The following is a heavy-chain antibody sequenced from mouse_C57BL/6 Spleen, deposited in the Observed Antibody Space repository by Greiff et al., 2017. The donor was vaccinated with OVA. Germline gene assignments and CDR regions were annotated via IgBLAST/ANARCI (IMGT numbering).Heavy chain of an antibody. CDR1: GFTFSDYG. D-gene: IGHD2-10*01. Sequence: EVKLQESGGGLVKPGGSLKLSCAASGFTFSDYGMHWVRQAPEKGLEWVAYISSGSSTIYYADTVKGRFTISRDNAKNTMFLQRTRLRSEDTAMYYCARTSYGNYVAYWGQGTLVTVSA. CDR3: ARTSYGNYVAY. V-gene: IGHV5-17*01. CDR2: ISSGSSTI. J-gene: IGHJ3*01.